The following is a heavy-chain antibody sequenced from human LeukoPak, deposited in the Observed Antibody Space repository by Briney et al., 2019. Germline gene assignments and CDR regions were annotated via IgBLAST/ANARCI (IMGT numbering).Heavy chain of an antibody. J-gene: IGHJ4*02. V-gene: IGHV4-59*01. CDR3: ARAEEYSSGWYLGY. CDR2: IYYSGST. D-gene: IGHD6-19*01. Sequence: SETLSLTCTVSGGSISSYYWSWIRQPPGKGLEWIGHIYYSGSTNYNPSLKSRVTISVDTSKNQFSLKLSSVTAADTAVYYCARAEEYSSGWYLGYWGQGTLVTVSS. CDR1: GGSISSYY.